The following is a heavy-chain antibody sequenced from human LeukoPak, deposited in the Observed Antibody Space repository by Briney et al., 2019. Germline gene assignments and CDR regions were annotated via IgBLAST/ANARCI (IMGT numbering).Heavy chain of an antibody. CDR1: GDSIRNYY. Sequence: PSETLSFTCTVSGDSIRNYYWSWIRQPPGKGLEWIGDIYYTGSTNSKPSLKSRVTISVDTSKNQFSLKLNSVTAADTAVYYCARDQRVWSGYSYYYYGMDVWGQGTTVTVSS. CDR2: IYYTGST. D-gene: IGHD3-3*01. V-gene: IGHV4-59*13. CDR3: ARDQRVWSGYSYYYYGMDV. J-gene: IGHJ6*02.